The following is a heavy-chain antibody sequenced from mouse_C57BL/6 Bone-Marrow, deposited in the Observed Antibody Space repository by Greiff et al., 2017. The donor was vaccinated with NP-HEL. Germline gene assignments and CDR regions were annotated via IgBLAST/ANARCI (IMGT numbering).Heavy chain of an antibody. CDR3: ARPYYYDSSRVFDC. CDR1: GYTFTSYG. Sequence: QVQLQQSGAELARPGASVKLSCKASGYTFTSYGISWVKQRTGQGLEWIGEIYPRSGNTYYNEKFKGKATLTADKSSSTAYMELRSLTSEDSAVYFCARPYYYDSSRVFDCWGKGTTLTVSS. CDR2: IYPRSGNT. D-gene: IGHD1-1*01. J-gene: IGHJ2*01. V-gene: IGHV1-81*01.